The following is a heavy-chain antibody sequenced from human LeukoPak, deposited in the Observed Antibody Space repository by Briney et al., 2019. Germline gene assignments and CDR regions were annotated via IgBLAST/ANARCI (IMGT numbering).Heavy chain of an antibody. CDR3: ARRVYSSSWIPHINWFDP. Sequence: GGSLRLSCAASGVTFSDYYMSWIRQAPGKGLEWVSYISTSGITIYYADSVKGRFTISRDNAKNSLYLQMNSLRSEDTAVYYCARRVYSSSWIPHINWFDPWGQGTLVTVSS. J-gene: IGHJ5*02. D-gene: IGHD6-13*01. V-gene: IGHV3-11*01. CDR2: ISTSGITI. CDR1: GVTFSDYY.